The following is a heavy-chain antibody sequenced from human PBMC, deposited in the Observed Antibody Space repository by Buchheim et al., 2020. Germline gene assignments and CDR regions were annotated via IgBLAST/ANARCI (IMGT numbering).Heavy chain of an antibody. D-gene: IGHD6-13*01. CDR3: ARDYEPAAGSYYYYYGMDV. CDR1: GYSFTSYW. CDR2: IDPSDSYT. J-gene: IGHJ6*04. Sequence: EVQLVQSGAEVKKPGESLRISCKGSGYSFTSYWISWVRQMPGKGLEWMGRIDPSDSYTNYSPSFQGHVTISADKSISTAYPQWSSLKASDTAMYYCARDYEPAAGSYYYYYGMDVWGKGTT. V-gene: IGHV5-10-1*03.